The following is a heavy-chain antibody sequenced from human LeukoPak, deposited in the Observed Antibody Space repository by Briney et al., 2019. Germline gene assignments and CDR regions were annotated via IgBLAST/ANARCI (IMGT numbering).Heavy chain of an antibody. J-gene: IGHJ4*02. CDR2: IWYDGSNK. D-gene: IGHD3-22*01. CDR3: ARGPDYYDSSGYRSFDY. CDR1: GFTFSNYD. Sequence: GGSLRLSCAASGFTFSNYDMHWVRQAPGKGLEWVAVIWYDGSNKYYADSVKGRFTISRENSKNTLYLQMNSLRAEDTAVYYCARGPDYYDSSGYRSFDYWGQGTLVTVSS. V-gene: IGHV3-33*01.